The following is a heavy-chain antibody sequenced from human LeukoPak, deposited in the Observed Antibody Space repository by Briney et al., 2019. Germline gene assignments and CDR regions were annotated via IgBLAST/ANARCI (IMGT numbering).Heavy chain of an antibody. J-gene: IGHJ6*03. CDR3: ARDQCSSTSCYANYYYYYMDV. CDR1: GFTFSTYG. Sequence: GGSLRLSCAASGFTFSTYGMSWVRQAPGKGLEWVSAISGSGESTYYADSVKGRFTISRDNAKNSLYLQMNSLRAEDTAVYYCARDQCSSTSCYANYYYYYMDVWGKGTTVTISS. V-gene: IGHV3-23*01. CDR2: ISGSGEST. D-gene: IGHD2-2*01.